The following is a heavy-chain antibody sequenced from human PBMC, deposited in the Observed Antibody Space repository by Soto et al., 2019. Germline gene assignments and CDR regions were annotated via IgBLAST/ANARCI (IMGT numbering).Heavy chain of an antibody. D-gene: IGHD6-19*01. CDR3: AKDCRRLAVAGSAFDS. J-gene: IGHJ4*02. CDR2: ISGSGGHS. V-gene: IGHV3-23*01. Sequence: VGSLRLSCAASGFTFNDYAMAWVRQAPGKGLEWVSSISGSGGHSSYADSVRGRFTISRDNVNSILSLDMSDLSAEDTAVYYCAKDCRRLAVAGSAFDSWGQGTLVTVS. CDR1: GFTFNDYA.